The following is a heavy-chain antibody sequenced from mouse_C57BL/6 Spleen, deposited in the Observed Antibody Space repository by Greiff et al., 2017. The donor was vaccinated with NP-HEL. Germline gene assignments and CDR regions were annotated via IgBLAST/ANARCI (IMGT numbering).Heavy chain of an antibody. V-gene: IGHV1-22*01. CDR3: ARGHDYDVGYAMDY. CDR1: GYTFTDYN. CDR2: INPNNGGT. Sequence: EVQRVESGPELVKPGASVKMSCKASGYTFTDYNMHWVKQSHGKSLEWIGYINPNNGGTSYNQKFKGKATLTVNKSSSTAYMELRSLTSEDSAVYYCARGHDYDVGYAMDYWGQGTSVTVSS. D-gene: IGHD2-4*01. J-gene: IGHJ4*01.